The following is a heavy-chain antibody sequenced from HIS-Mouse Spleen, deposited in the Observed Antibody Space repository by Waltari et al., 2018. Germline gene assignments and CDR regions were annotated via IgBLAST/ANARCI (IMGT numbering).Heavy chain of an antibody. CDR2: ISSSSSYI. V-gene: IGHV3-21*01. Sequence: EVQLVESGGGLVKPGGSRRLSCAASGFTLGSHSMNGVRQAPGKGLEWVSSISSSSSYIYYADSVKGRFTISRDNAKNSLYLQMNSLRAEDTAVYYCARDPSGYDNHWGQGTLVTVSS. D-gene: IGHD5-12*01. CDR3: ARDPSGYDNH. J-gene: IGHJ5*02. CDR1: GFTLGSHS.